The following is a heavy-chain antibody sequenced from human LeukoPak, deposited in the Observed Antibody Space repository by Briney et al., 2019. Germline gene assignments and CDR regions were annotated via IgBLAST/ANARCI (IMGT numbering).Heavy chain of an antibody. J-gene: IGHJ4*02. CDR3: ARGAGYYDSSGSYYGYYFDY. Sequence: GGSLRLSCAASGFTFSSYAMHWVRQAPGKGLEWVAVISYDGCNKYYADSVKGRFTISRDNSKNTLYLQMNSLRAEDTAVYYCARGAGYYDSSGSYYGYYFDYWGQGTLVTVSS. V-gene: IGHV3-30-3*01. CDR2: ISYDGCNK. CDR1: GFTFSSYA. D-gene: IGHD3-22*01.